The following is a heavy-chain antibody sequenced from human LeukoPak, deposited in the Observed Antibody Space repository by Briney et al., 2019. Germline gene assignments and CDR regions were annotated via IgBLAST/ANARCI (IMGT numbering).Heavy chain of an antibody. J-gene: IGHJ3*01. CDR2: ISMDGIQE. Sequence: GGSLRLSCAASGFRFSNYAMHWVRQPPGTGLEWAAVISMDGIQEYYADSVKGRFSISRDNSKNTLYLQMNSLRSEDTAVYYCAREVYSYALDALDLWGQGTMVTVSS. CDR3: AREVYSYALDALDL. D-gene: IGHD5-18*01. CDR1: GFRFSNYA. V-gene: IGHV3-30*04.